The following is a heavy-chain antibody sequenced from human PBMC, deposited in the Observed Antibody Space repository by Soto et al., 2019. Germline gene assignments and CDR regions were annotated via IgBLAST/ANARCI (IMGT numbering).Heavy chain of an antibody. CDR2: ISSNGGST. CDR1: GFTFSSYA. Sequence: EVQLVESGGGLVQPGGSLRLSCAASGFTFSSYAMHWVRQAPGKGLEYVSAISSNGGSTYYANSVKGRFTISRDNSKNTLYLQMGSLRAEDMAVYYCARDPMSSSRGYYYYYYMDVWGKGTTVTVSS. CDR3: ARDPMSSSRGYYYYYYMDV. D-gene: IGHD6-6*01. J-gene: IGHJ6*03. V-gene: IGHV3-64*01.